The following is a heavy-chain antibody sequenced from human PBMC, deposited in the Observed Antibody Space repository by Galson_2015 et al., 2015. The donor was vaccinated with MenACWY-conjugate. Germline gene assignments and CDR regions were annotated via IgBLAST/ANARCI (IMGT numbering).Heavy chain of an antibody. CDR3: AKIFGSGSYLRRRSLYSWFDP. V-gene: IGHV4-59*01. J-gene: IGHJ5*02. CDR2: IYYSEST. Sequence: ETLSLTCTVSGASISRYYWSWIRQSPGKGLEWLGYIYYSESTNYNPSLRSRLTISVDTSKNQFSPELRSVTAADTAVYYCAKIFGSGSYLRRRSLYSWFDPWGQGTLVTVSS. D-gene: IGHD3-10*01. CDR1: GASISRYY.